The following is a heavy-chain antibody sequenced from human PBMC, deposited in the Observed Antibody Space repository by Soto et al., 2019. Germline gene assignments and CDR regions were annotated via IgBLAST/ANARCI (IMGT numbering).Heavy chain of an antibody. CDR1: GFTFSSYG. CDR3: ARAPRLDYGPTPIDY. J-gene: IGHJ4*02. D-gene: IGHD4-17*01. V-gene: IGHV3-33*01. CDR2: IWYDGSNK. Sequence: PGGSLRLSCAASGFTFSSYGMHWVRQAPGKGLEWVAVIWYDGSNKYYADSVKGRFTISRDNSKNTLYLQMNSLRAEDTAVYYCARAPRLDYGPTPIDYWGQGTLVTVSS.